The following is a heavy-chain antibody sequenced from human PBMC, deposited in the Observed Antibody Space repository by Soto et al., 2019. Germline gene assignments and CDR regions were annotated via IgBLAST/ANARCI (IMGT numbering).Heavy chain of an antibody. CDR3: VKWHTSNFDSLPFTGFDF. CDR1: RFTFSDSV. D-gene: IGHD3-22*01. CDR2: MSGDGRT. J-gene: IGHJ4*02. Sequence: GSLRLSCVGSRFTFSDSVMAWVRQAPGKGLEWLSVMSGDGRTRYALSVTGRFTISRDNSKNTLYLQMRSLRAEDAAAYYCVKWHTSNFDSLPFTGFDFWGQGTQVTVSS. V-gene: IGHV3-23*01.